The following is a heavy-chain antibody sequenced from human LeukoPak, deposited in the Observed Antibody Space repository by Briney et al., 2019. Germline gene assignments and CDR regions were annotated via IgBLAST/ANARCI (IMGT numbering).Heavy chain of an antibody. D-gene: IGHD6-19*01. CDR2: ISSSGSTI. J-gene: IGHJ2*01. CDR3: ARDKKQWLVRWYFDL. V-gene: IGHV3-48*03. CDR1: GFTFSSYE. Sequence: GGSLRLSCAASGFTFSSYEMNWVRQAPGKGLECVSYISSSGSTIYYADSVKGRFTISRDNAKNSLYLQMNSLRAEDTVVYYCARDKKQWLVRWYFDLWGRGTLVTVSS.